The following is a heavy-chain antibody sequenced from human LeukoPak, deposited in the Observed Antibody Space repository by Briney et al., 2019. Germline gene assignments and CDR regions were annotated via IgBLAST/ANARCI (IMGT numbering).Heavy chain of an antibody. CDR3: ARGSTTVTTKDWFDP. Sequence: GGSLRLSCAASGFTFSSYWMHWVRQVPGKGLVWVARINTYGTSTTYGDSVEGRFTISRDNAKNTLDLEMNSLRDDDTAVDYCARGSTTVTTKDWFDPWGQGTQVTVSS. V-gene: IGHV3-74*03. J-gene: IGHJ5*02. CDR2: INTYGTST. D-gene: IGHD4-17*01. CDR1: GFTFSSYW.